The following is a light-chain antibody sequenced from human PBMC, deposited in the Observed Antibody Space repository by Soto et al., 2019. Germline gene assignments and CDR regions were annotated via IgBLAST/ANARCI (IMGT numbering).Light chain of an antibody. Sequence: QSVLTQPPSASGSPGQSVTISCTGTSSDVGGYNFVSWYQQHPGKAPKLIIYEVSKRPSGVPDRFSGSKSGNTASLTVSGLQAEDEADYSCSSYAGSNIVVFGGGTKVTVL. CDR1: SSDVGGYNF. V-gene: IGLV2-8*01. CDR3: SSYAGSNIVV. J-gene: IGLJ3*02. CDR2: EVS.